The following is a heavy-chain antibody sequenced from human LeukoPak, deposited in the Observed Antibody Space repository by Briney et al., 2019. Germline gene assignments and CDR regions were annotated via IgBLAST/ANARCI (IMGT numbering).Heavy chain of an antibody. J-gene: IGHJ4*02. Sequence: PSETLSLTCTVSGGSISSSSYYWGWIRQPPGKGLEWIGSIYYSGSTYYNPSLKSRVTISVDTSKNQFSLKLSSVTAADTAVYYCARGPAHYGSGSPSNRGQGTLVTVSS. D-gene: IGHD3-10*01. CDR1: GGSISSSSYY. V-gene: IGHV4-39*07. CDR2: IYYSGST. CDR3: ARGPAHYGSGSPSN.